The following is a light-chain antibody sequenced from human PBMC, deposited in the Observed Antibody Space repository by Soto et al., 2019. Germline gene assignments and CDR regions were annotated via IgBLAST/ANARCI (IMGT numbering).Light chain of an antibody. V-gene: IGLV2-8*01. J-gene: IGLJ1*01. CDR1: SNDVGAYNY. CDR3: SSYAGSDNFRV. CDR2: EVT. Sequence: QSVLTQPPSPSGSPGQSVTISCTGTSNDVGAYNYVSWYQQHPGKAPILIIYEVTKRPSGVPDRFSVSKSGNTASLTFSGLQAEDEADYYCSSYAGSDNFRVFGTGTKVNVL.